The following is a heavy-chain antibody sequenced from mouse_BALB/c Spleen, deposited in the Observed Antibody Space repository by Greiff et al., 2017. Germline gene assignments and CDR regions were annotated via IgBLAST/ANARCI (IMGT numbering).Heavy chain of an antibody. CDR1: GFNIKDTY. D-gene: IGHD1-1*01. CDR2: IDPANGNT. Sequence: EVQLQQSGAELVKPGASVKLSCTASGFNIKDTYMHWVKQRPEQGLEWIGRIDPANGNTKYDPKFPGKATITADTSSNTAYLQLSSLTSEDTAVYYCASYYYGSSLDYWGQGTTLTVSS. CDR3: ASYYYGSSLDY. J-gene: IGHJ2*01. V-gene: IGHV14-3*02.